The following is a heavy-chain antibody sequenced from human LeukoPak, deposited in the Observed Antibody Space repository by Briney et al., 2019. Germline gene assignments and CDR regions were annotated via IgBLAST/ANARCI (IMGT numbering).Heavy chain of an antibody. J-gene: IGHJ4*02. CDR1: GLTFSSYS. CDR2: ISTSSNTI. Sequence: GGSLRLSCAASGLTFSSYSMNWVRQAPWKGLEWVSYISTSSNTIYYADSVKGRFTISRDNAKNSLYLQMNSLRAEDTAVYYCAGELIGLSFDYWGQGTLVTVSS. CDR3: AGELIGLSFDY. D-gene: IGHD3-10*01. V-gene: IGHV3-48*01.